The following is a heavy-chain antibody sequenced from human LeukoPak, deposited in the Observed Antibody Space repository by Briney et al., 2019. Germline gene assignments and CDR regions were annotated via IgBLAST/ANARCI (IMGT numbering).Heavy chain of an antibody. V-gene: IGHV1-2*02. Sequence: GASVKVSCKASGYTFTGYYMHWVRQAPGQGLEWMGWINPNSGGTNYAQKFQGRVTMTRDTSISTAYMELSRLRSDDTAVYYCARGKLTGDESWYDYWGQGILVTVSS. D-gene: IGHD7-27*01. CDR2: INPNSGGT. J-gene: IGHJ4*02. CDR1: GYTFTGYY. CDR3: ARGKLTGDESWYDY.